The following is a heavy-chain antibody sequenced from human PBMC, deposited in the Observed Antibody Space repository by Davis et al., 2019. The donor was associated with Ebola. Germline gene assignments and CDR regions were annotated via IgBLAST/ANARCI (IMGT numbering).Heavy chain of an antibody. CDR1: GFTFSSYS. CDR2: ISSSSSYI. J-gene: IGHJ4*02. CDR3: ARGQKGDGYNSF. V-gene: IGHV3-21*01. Sequence: PGGSLRPSCAASGFTFSSYSMNWVRQAPGKGLEWVSSISSSSSYIYYADSVKGRFTISRDNAKNSLYLQMNSLRAEDTAVYYCARGQKGDGYNSFWGQGTLVTVSS. D-gene: IGHD5-24*01.